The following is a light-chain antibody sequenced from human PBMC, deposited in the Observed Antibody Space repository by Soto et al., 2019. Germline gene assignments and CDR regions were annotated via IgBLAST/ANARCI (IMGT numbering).Light chain of an antibody. CDR1: NSDVGTYNL. CDR3: SSFTTTSTYV. J-gene: IGLJ1*01. Sequence: QSVLTQPASVSGSPGQSITISCTGTNSDVGTYNLVSWYQQHPGKAPKLMIYEVTQRPSGVSNRFSGSKSGNTASLTISGLQAEDEADYYCSSFTTTSTYVLGTGTKLTVL. V-gene: IGLV2-14*02. CDR2: EVT.